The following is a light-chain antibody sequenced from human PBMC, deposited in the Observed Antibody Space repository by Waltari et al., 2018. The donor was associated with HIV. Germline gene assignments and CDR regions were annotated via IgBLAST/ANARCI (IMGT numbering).Light chain of an antibody. CDR2: EVN. V-gene: IGLV2-23*02. J-gene: IGLJ2*01. CDR1: SSDVGAYNL. CDR3: CSYAGRSTLEV. Sequence: SALTQPASVSGSPGQSITISCTGTSSDVGAYNLVYWYQQHPGKAPNFIIYEVNKRPSEVSIRFSGSKSGNTASLTISGLQAEDEADYYCCSYAGRSTLEVFGGGTKVTVL.